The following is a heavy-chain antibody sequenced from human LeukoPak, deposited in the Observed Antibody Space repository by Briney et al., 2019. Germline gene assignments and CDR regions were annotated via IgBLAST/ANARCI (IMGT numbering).Heavy chain of an antibody. V-gene: IGHV1-18*04. Sequence: ASVRVSCTASGYTFASYGISWVRQAPGQGLEWMGWISAYNGNTNYAQKLQGRVTMTTDTSTSTAYMELRSLRSDATAVYYCARVLRSAWSGIDPWGQGTLVTVSS. D-gene: IGHD6-19*01. CDR1: GYTFASYG. CDR3: ARVLRSAWSGIDP. CDR2: ISAYNGNT. J-gene: IGHJ5*02.